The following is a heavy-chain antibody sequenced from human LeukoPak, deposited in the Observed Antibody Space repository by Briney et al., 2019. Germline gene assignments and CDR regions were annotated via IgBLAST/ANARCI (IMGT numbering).Heavy chain of an antibody. CDR3: PREAGATDY. D-gene: IGHD1-26*01. J-gene: IGHJ4*02. V-gene: IGHV3-66*01. CDR2: IYSDGST. Sequence: GGSLRLSCAVSGFTVSINYMSWVRQAPGKGLEWVSIIYSDGSTHYADSAKGRFTISRDNSKNMLYLQMNSLRAEDTALYYCPREAGATDYWGQGTLVTVSS. CDR1: GFTVSINY.